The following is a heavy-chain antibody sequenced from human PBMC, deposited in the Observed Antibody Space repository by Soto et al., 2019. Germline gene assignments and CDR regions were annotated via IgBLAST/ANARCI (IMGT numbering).Heavy chain of an antibody. CDR3: ATANWSHHYFDP. CDR2: INHSGSP. Sequence: SETLSLTCAVYGGSFSGYYWSWLRQPPGKGLEWIGEINHSGSPNYNPSLKSRVTISVDTSKNQFSLKMTSVTAADTAVYYCATANWSHHYFDPWGQGTLVTVSS. J-gene: IGHJ5*02. V-gene: IGHV4-34*01. CDR1: GGSFSGYY. D-gene: IGHD1-1*01.